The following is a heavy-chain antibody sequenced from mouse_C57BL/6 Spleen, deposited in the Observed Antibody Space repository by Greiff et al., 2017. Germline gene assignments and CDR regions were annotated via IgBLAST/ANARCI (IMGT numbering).Heavy chain of an antibody. CDR1: GYAFSSYW. CDR3: ARGPTVVARNYFDY. Sequence: HVQLQQSGAELVKPGASVKISCKASGYAFSSYWMNWVKQRPGKGLEWIGQIYPGDGDTNYNGKFKGKATLTADKSSSTAYMQLSSLTSEDSAVYFCARGPTVVARNYFDYWGQGTTLTVSS. D-gene: IGHD1-1*01. V-gene: IGHV1-80*01. J-gene: IGHJ2*01. CDR2: IYPGDGDT.